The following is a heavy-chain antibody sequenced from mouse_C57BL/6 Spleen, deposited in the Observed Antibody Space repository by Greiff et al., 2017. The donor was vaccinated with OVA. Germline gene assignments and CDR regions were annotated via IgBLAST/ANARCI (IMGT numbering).Heavy chain of an antibody. D-gene: IGHD4-1*01. V-gene: IGHV1-69*01. CDR2: IDPSDSYT. CDR3: ARGLTGYWYIDV. CDR1: GYTFTSYW. Sequence: QVQLQQPGAELVMPGASVKLSCKASGYTFTSYWMHWVKQRPGQGLEWIGEIDPSDSYTNYNQKFKGKSTLTVDKSSSTAYMQLSSLTSEDSAVYYCARGLTGYWYIDVWGTGTTVTVSA. J-gene: IGHJ1*03.